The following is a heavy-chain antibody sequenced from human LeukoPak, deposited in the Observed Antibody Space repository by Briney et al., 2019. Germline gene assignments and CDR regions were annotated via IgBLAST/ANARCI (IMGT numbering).Heavy chain of an antibody. CDR1: GGTFSSYA. D-gene: IGHD5-18*01. CDR3: ARDGVDTAFRH. CDR2: IIPTFGTA. V-gene: IGHV1-69*13. J-gene: IGHJ4*02. Sequence: SVKVSCKASGGTFSSYAISWARQAPGQGLEWMGGIIPTFGTANYAQKFQGRVTITADESTSTAYMELSSLRSEDTAVYYCARDGVDTAFRHWGQGTLVTVSS.